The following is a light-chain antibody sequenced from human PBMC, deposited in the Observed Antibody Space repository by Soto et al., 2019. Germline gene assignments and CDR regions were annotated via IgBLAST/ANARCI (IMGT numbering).Light chain of an antibody. V-gene: IGKV3-20*01. CDR1: QSVGRNF. CDR3: HQYAASPLT. CDR2: DAS. Sequence: EIVLTRSPGTLSLSPGERATLSCRASQSVGRNFLAWFQQKPGQAPRLLIYDASSRATGIPDRFSGSGSGTDFTLTISRLEPEDFAVFYCHQYAASPLTFGGGTKVEIK. J-gene: IGKJ4*01.